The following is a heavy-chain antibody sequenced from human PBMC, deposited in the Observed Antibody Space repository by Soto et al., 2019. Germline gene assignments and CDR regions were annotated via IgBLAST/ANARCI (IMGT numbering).Heavy chain of an antibody. D-gene: IGHD3-3*01. Sequence: EMQLVESGGGLVQPGGSLRLSCAASGFTFSNYEFNWVRRAPGKGLEWVSYISSNGRTLYYADSLTGRFTISRDDASNSHYLQMTSLRADDTAVYYCAREGLGRRIIQPYYHDGMDVWGHGTTVIVSS. J-gene: IGHJ6*02. CDR3: AREGLGRRIIQPYYHDGMDV. CDR2: ISSNGRTL. CDR1: GFTFSNYE. V-gene: IGHV3-48*03.